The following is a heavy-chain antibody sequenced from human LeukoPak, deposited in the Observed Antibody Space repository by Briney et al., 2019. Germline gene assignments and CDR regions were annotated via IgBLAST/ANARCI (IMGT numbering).Heavy chain of an antibody. CDR2: FDPEDGET. D-gene: IGHD3-22*01. CDR1: GYTLTELS. CDR3: APTTAEYYYDSSGLKH. J-gene: IGHJ4*02. Sequence: ASVKVSCTVSGYTLTELSMLWVRQAPGKGLEWMRGFDPEDGETIYAQKFQGRATMTEDTSTDTAYMELSSLRSEDTAVYYCAPTTAEYYYDSSGLKHWGQGTLVTVSS. V-gene: IGHV1-24*01.